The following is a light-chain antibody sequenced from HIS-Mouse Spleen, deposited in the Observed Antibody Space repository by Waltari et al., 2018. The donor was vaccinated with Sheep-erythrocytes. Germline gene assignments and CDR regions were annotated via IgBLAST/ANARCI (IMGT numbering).Light chain of an antibody. CDR2: EVS. J-gene: IGLJ3*02. CDR1: SSHVGGYNY. V-gene: IGLV2-14*01. CDR3: SSYTSSSTWV. Sequence: QSALTQPASVSGSPGPSITLSCTGTSSHVGGYNYVPWYQQDPGKAPKLMIYEVSNRPSGVSNRFSGSKSGNTASLTISGLQAEDEADYYCSSYTSSSTWVFGGGTKLTVL.